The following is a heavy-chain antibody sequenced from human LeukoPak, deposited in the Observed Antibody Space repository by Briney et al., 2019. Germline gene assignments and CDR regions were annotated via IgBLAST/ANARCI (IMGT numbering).Heavy chain of an antibody. J-gene: IGHJ4*02. CDR1: GFTVSSNY. CDR2: IYSGGGT. D-gene: IGHD2-2*01. Sequence: GSLRLSCAASGFTVSSNYMSWVRQAPGKGLEWVSIIYSGGGTYYADSVKGRFTISRDTSKNTVFLQMSRLRAEDTAVYYCARHREYCSSTSCYPYYFDHWGQGSLVTVSS. V-gene: IGHV3-66*04. CDR3: ARHREYCSSTSCYPYYFDH.